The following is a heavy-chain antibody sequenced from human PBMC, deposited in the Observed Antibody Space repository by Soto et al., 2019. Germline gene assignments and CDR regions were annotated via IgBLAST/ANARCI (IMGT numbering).Heavy chain of an antibody. V-gene: IGHV5-51*01. Sequence: GESLKISCKGSGYRFTSYWIGWVRQMPGKGLEWMGMIYPGDSDIRYSPSFQGQVTISADRSVSTAYLQWNSLKASDTAMYYCARAMVRGKNYYGVDVWGQGTTVTVSS. D-gene: IGHD3-10*01. CDR3: ARAMVRGKNYYGVDV. J-gene: IGHJ6*02. CDR2: IYPGDSDI. CDR1: GYRFTSYW.